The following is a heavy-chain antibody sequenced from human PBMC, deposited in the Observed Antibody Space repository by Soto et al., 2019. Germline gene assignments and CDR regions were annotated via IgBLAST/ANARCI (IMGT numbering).Heavy chain of an antibody. D-gene: IGHD2-15*01. CDR3: AIHPNVVVVASYFDY. Sequence: KETCKASGYTFVSFGISCVRQNPGQGLEWMGWISAYNGNTNYAQKLQGGVTMTTDTSTSTAYMELRSLRSDDTAVYYCAIHPNVVVVASYFDYWGQGTLVTVSS. CDR1: GYTFVSFG. V-gene: IGHV1-18*01. J-gene: IGHJ4*02. CDR2: ISAYNGNT.